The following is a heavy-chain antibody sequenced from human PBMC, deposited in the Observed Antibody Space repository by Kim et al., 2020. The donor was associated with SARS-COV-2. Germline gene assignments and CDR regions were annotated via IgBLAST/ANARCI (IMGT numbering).Heavy chain of an antibody. CDR3: ARVPDYYDSSGIDY. CDR1: GFTFSSYW. V-gene: IGHV3-7*01. J-gene: IGHJ4*02. CDR2: IKQDGSEK. Sequence: GSLRLSCAASGFTFSSYWMSWVRQAPGKGLEWVANIKQDGSEKYYVDSVKGRFTISRDNAKNSLYLQMNSLRAEDTAVYYCARVPDYYDSSGIDYWGQGTLVTVSS. D-gene: IGHD3-22*01.